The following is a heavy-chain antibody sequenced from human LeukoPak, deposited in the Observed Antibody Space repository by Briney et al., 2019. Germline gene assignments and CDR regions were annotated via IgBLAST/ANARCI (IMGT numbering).Heavy chain of an antibody. D-gene: IGHD3-3*01. CDR3: ARVSIFGVVIPWYYMDV. V-gene: IGHV3-11*04. J-gene: IGHJ6*03. CDR2: ISSSGSTM. CDR1: GFTVSSNY. Sequence: PGGSLRLSCAASGFTVSSNYMSWVRQAPGKGLEWVSYISSSGSTMYYADSVKGRFTISRDNAKNSLSLQMNSLRAEDTAVYYCARVSIFGVVIPWYYMDVWGKGTTVTVSS.